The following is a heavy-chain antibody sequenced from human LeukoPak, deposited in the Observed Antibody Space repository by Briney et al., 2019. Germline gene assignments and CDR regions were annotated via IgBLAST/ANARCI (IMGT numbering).Heavy chain of an antibody. V-gene: IGHV1-69*05. D-gene: IGHD3-10*01. CDR1: GGTFSSYA. J-gene: IGHJ4*02. CDR3: ARAGAYGSSLVDY. CDR2: IIPIFGTA. Sequence: ASVKVSFKASGGTFSSYAISWVRQAPGQGLEWMGGIIPIFGTANYAQKFQGRGTITTDESTSIAYMELSSLRSEDTAVYYCARAGAYGSSLVDYWGQGTLVTVSS.